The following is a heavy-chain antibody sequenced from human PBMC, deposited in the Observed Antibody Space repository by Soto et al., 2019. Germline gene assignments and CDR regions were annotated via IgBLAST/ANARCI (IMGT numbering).Heavy chain of an antibody. J-gene: IGHJ4*02. CDR1: GGSISSGGYY. CDR3: ARHRFEGIAASGRFDY. D-gene: IGHD6-13*01. CDR2: IYFSGST. V-gene: IGHV4-31*03. Sequence: QVQLQESGPGLVKPSQTLSLTCTVSGGSISSGGYYWSWIRQHPGKGLEWIGYIYFSGSTYYNPSLKSRVTISVDTSNKQFSLKLSSVTAADTAVYYCARHRFEGIAASGRFDYWGQGTLVTVSS.